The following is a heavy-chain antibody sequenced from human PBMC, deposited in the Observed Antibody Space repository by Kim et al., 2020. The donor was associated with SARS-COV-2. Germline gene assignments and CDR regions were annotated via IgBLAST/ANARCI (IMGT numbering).Heavy chain of an antibody. D-gene: IGHD2-15*01. CDR1: GGSISSYY. Sequence: SETLSLTCTVSGGSISSYYWSWIRQPAGKGLEWIGLSYTSGSTNTNPTLKSRVTMSVETSKNQFPLKLSFVTAADTAVYYCACVKGDEAGGEWFDPWGQGTLVTVSS. V-gene: IGHV4-4*07. CDR2: SYTSGST. J-gene: IGHJ5*02. CDR3: ACVKGDEAGGEWFDP.